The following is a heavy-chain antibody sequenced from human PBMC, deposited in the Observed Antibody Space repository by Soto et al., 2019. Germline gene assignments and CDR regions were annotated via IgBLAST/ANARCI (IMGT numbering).Heavy chain of an antibody. J-gene: IGHJ6*02. CDR2: ISGSGGST. Sequence: GGSLRLSCAASGFTFSSYAMSWVRQAPGKGLEWFSAISGSGGSTYYADSVKGRFTISRDNSKNTLYQQMNSLRAEDTAVYYCAKDRGSSNLLFYYYYGMDVWGQGTTVTVSS. V-gene: IGHV3-23*01. CDR1: GFTFSSYA. CDR3: AKDRGSSNLLFYYYYGMDV. D-gene: IGHD6-13*01.